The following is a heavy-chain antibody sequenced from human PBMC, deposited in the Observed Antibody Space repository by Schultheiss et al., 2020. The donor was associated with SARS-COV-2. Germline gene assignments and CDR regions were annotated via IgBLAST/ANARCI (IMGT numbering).Heavy chain of an antibody. V-gene: IGHV4-61*01. CDR1: GGSVSSGSYY. CDR2: IYYSGST. CDR3: ARDYRSGNYYDYSYGMDV. Sequence: SETLSLTCTVSGGSVSSGSYYWSWIRQPPGKGLEWIGYIYYSGSTNYNPSLKSRVTISVDTSKNQFSLKLSSVTAADTAVYYCARDYRSGNYYDYSYGMDVWGQGTTVTVSS. D-gene: IGHD3-10*01. J-gene: IGHJ6*02.